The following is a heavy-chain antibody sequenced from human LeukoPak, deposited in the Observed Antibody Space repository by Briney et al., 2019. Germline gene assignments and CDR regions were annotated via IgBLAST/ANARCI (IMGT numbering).Heavy chain of an antibody. CDR2: IRQDGSEK. J-gene: IGHJ3*01. CDR1: GFIIGSYW. Sequence: GGSLRLSCVASGFIIGSYWMSLVRQAPGKGLEWVANIRQDGSEKYYVDSVKGRLTISRDNAKNSLYLQMNNLTAADTAIYYCARAGYYGDDAFDLWGQGTRVTVSS. D-gene: IGHD2/OR15-2a*01. CDR3: ARAGYYGDDAFDL. V-gene: IGHV3-7*01.